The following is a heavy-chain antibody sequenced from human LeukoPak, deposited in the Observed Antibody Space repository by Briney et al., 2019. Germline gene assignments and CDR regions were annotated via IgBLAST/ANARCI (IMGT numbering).Heavy chain of an antibody. V-gene: IGHV1-18*01. Sequence: ASVKVSCKASGYTFTSYGISRVRQAPGQGLEWMGWISAYNGNTNYAQKLQGRVTMTTDTSTSTAYMELRSLRSDDTAVYYCARDPPDIVVVGGDYWGQGTLVTVSS. D-gene: IGHD2-2*01. CDR2: ISAYNGNT. J-gene: IGHJ4*02. CDR1: GYTFTSYG. CDR3: ARDPPDIVVVGGDY.